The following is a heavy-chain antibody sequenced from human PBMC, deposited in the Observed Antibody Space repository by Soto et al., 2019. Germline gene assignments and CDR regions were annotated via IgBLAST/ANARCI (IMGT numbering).Heavy chain of an antibody. CDR3: ARGGKYGFFYFDY. CDR2: TYYRSKWYH. J-gene: IGHJ4*02. CDR1: GDSVSSNSAA. D-gene: IGHD1-26*01. Sequence: SQTLSLTCAISGDSVSSNSAAWNWIRQSPSRGLEWLGRTYYRSKWYHDYAVSVKSRLTINPDTSKNHFSLQLNSVTPEDTAVYFCARGGKYGFFYFDYWGPRSLVTVSS. V-gene: IGHV6-1*01.